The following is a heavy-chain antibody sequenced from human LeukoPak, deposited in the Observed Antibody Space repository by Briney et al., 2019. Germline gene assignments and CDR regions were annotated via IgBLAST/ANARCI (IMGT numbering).Heavy chain of an antibody. Sequence: GGSLRLSCAASGFTFSSYGMHWVRQAPGKGLEWVAVISYDGSNKNYADSVKGRFTISRDISKNTLYLQMNSLRAEDTAVYYCARDIVVVVAATRYNWFDPWGQGTLVTVSS. CDR1: GFTFSSYG. D-gene: IGHD2-15*01. CDR3: ARDIVVVVAATRYNWFDP. J-gene: IGHJ5*02. V-gene: IGHV3-30*03. CDR2: ISYDGSNK.